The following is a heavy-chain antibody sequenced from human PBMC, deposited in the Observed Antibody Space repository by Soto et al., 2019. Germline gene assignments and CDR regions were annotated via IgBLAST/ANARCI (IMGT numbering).Heavy chain of an antibody. Sequence: ASVKVSCKASGGTFSSYTISWVRQAPGQGLEWMGRIIPILGIANYAQKFQGRVTINADKSTSTAYMELSSLRSEDTAVYYCARDAPIPNSPGLDYWGQGTLVTVSS. D-gene: IGHD1-7*01. J-gene: IGHJ4*02. CDR2: IIPILGIA. CDR1: GGTFSSYT. CDR3: ARDAPIPNSPGLDY. V-gene: IGHV1-69*04.